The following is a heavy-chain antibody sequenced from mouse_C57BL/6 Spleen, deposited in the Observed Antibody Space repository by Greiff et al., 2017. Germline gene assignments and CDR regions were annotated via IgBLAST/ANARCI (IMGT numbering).Heavy chain of an antibody. V-gene: IGHV1-55*01. CDR1: GYTFTSYW. J-gene: IGHJ2*01. CDR2: IYPGSGST. D-gene: IGHD1-1*01. CDR3: ARTPYYYGSSSCY. Sequence: QVQLQQPGAELVKPGASVKMSCKASGYTFTSYWITWVKQRPGQGLEWIGDIYPGSGSTNYNEKFKSKATLTVDTSSSTAYMQLSSLTSEDSAVYYWARTPYYYGSSSCYWGQGTTLTVSS.